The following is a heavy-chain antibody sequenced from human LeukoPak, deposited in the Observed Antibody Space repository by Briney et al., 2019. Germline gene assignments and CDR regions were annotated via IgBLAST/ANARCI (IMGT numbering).Heavy chain of an antibody. CDR3: ARHGGSYTFDF. CDR2: MYDSGST. J-gene: IGHJ4*02. D-gene: IGHD1-26*01. V-gene: IGHV4-59*01. Sequence: SETLSLTCTASGGSISSYYWSWIRQPPGKGLELIGYMYDSGSTNYNPSLKSRVTISVDTSKNQFSLRLSSVTAADTAVYYCARHGGSYTFDFWGQGVLVTVSS. CDR1: GGSISSYY.